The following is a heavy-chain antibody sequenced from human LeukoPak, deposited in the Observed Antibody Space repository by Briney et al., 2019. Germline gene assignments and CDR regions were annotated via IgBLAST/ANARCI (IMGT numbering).Heavy chain of an antibody. CDR2: INHSGST. CDR3: ARRSKRYFDRSPASGAFDI. CDR1: GGSFSGYY. V-gene: IGHV4-34*01. J-gene: IGHJ3*02. D-gene: IGHD3-9*01. Sequence: SETLSLTCAVYGGSFSGYYWSWIRQPPGKGLEWIGEINHSGSTNYNPSLKSRVTISVDTSKNQFSLKLSSVTAADTAVYYCARRSKRYFDRSPASGAFDIWGQGTMVTVSS.